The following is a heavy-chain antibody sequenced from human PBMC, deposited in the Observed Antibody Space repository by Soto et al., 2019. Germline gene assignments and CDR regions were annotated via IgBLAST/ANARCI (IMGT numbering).Heavy chain of an antibody. CDR2: LSGSSDRT. D-gene: IGHD2-21*01. V-gene: IGHV3-23*01. CDR3: AKALAAVGENWFDS. Sequence: GGSLRLSCAASGFTFSNFGMSWLRQAPGKGLEWVSALSGSSDRTYYADSVKGRFTVSRDNSKKTLYLQMLSLRPDDPAIYYCAKALAAVGENWFDSWGQGT. CDR1: GFTFSNFG. J-gene: IGHJ5*01.